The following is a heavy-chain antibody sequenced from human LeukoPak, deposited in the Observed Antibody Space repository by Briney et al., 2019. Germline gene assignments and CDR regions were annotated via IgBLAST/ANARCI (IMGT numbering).Heavy chain of an antibody. Sequence: EASVKVSCKASGYTFTSYGISWVRQAPGQGLEWMGWISAYNGNTNYAQKLQGRVTMTTDTSTSTAYMELRSLRSDDTAVYYCARGEATVTTMAEWFDPWGQGTLVTVSS. D-gene: IGHD4-11*01. CDR3: ARGEATVTTMAEWFDP. V-gene: IGHV1-18*01. J-gene: IGHJ5*02. CDR1: GYTFTSYG. CDR2: ISAYNGNT.